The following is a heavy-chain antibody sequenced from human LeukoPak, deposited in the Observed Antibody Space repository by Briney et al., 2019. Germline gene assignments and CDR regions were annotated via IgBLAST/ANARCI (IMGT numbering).Heavy chain of an antibody. J-gene: IGHJ4*02. V-gene: IGHV3-9*01. Sequence: GGSLRLSCAASGFTFDDYAMHWVRQAPGKGLEWVSGISWNSGSIGYADSVKGRFTISRDNAKDCLYLQMNSLRAEDTALYYCAKDMGSSGWFFDYWGQGTLVTVSS. D-gene: IGHD6-19*01. CDR3: AKDMGSSGWFFDY. CDR2: ISWNSGSI. CDR1: GFTFDDYA.